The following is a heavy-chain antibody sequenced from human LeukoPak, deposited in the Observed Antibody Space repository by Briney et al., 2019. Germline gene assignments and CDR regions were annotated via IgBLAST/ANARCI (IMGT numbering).Heavy chain of an antibody. D-gene: IGHD3-10*01. CDR2: ISYDGSNK. CDR3: ARDRADY. Sequence: GGSLRLSCAASGFTFSSYAMHWVRQAPGKGLEWVAVISYDGSNKYYADSVKGRFTISRDNAKNSLYLQMNSLRAEDTAVYYCARDRADYWGQGTLVTVSS. CDR1: GFTFSSYA. J-gene: IGHJ4*02. V-gene: IGHV3-30-3*01.